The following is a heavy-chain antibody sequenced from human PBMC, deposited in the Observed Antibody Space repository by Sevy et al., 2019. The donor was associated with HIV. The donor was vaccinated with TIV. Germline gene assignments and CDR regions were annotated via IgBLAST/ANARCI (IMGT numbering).Heavy chain of an antibody. J-gene: IGHJ6*02. Sequence: GGSLRLSCAASGFTFSSYAMSWVRQAPGKGLEWVSAISGSGGSTYYADSVKGRFTISRENSKNTLYLQMNSLRAEDTAVYYCAKVPAMVRGDYYYYYGMDVWGQGTTVTVSS. V-gene: IGHV3-23*01. CDR1: GFTFSSYA. D-gene: IGHD3-10*01. CDR2: ISGSGGST. CDR3: AKVPAMVRGDYYYYYGMDV.